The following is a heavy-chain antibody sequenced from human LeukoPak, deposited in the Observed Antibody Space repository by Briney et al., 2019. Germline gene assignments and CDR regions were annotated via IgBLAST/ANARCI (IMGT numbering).Heavy chain of an antibody. CDR3: ARDRVTTSASVDY. V-gene: IGHV1-18*01. D-gene: IGHD4-17*01. CDR1: GYTFTSYG. J-gene: IGHJ4*02. Sequence: EASVKVSCKASGYTFTSYGISWVRQAPGQGLEWMGWISAYNGNTNYAQKLQGRVTMTTDTSTSTAYVELRSLRSDDTAVYYCARDRVTTSASVDYWGQGTLVTVSS. CDR2: ISAYNGNT.